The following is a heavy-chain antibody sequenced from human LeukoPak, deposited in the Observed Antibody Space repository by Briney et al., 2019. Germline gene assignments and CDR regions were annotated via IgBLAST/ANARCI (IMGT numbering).Heavy chain of an antibody. V-gene: IGHV3-7*01. CDR2: LNEDGSVK. CDR3: ANVPRSTVSY. D-gene: IGHD2-2*01. CDR1: EFSFSSNG. J-gene: IGHJ4*02. Sequence: GGSLRLSCAASEFSFSSNGMHWVRQTPGKGLEWVAELNEDGSVKYYVDSVKGRFTISRDNAKSLLFLQMYNLRTEDTGVYFCANVPRSTVSYWGRGTLVTVSS.